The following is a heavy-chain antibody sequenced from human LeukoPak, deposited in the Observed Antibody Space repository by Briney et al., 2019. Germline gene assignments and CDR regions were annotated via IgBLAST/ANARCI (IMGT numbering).Heavy chain of an antibody. V-gene: IGHV3-11*01. CDR2: ISSSGSTI. Sequence: GGSLRLSCAASGFTFSDYYMSWIRQAPGKGLEWVSYISSSGSTIYYADSVKGRFTISRDNAKNSLYLQMNSLRAEDTAVYYCARDYVQTPTAVAGTNAFDIWGQGTMVTVPS. D-gene: IGHD6-19*01. J-gene: IGHJ3*02. CDR1: GFTFSDYY. CDR3: ARDYVQTPTAVAGTNAFDI.